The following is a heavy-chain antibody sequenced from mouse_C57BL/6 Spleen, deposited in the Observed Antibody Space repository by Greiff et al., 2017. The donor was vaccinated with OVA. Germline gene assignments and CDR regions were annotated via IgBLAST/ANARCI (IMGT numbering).Heavy chain of an antibody. Sequence: VQLQESGAELVRPGTSVKVSCKASGYAFTNYLIEWVKQRPGQGLEWIGVINPGSGGTNYNEKFKGKATLTADKSSSTAYMQLSSLTSEGSAVYFCARSADRSLDYWGQGTTLTVSS. D-gene: IGHD6-1*01. CDR1: GYAFTNYL. CDR2: INPGSGGT. V-gene: IGHV1-54*01. CDR3: ARSADRSLDY. J-gene: IGHJ2*01.